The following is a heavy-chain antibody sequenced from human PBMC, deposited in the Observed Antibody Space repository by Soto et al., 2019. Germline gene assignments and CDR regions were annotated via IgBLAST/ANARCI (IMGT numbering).Heavy chain of an antibody. Sequence: QVQLVQSGAEVKKPGASVKVSCKASGYTFTSYYMHWVRQAPGQGLEWMGIINPSGGSTGYAQKFQGRVTMTRDTSTSTVYMELSSLRSEDTAVYYCARVLLFGSRVVTQGAFDIWGQGTMVTVSS. CDR2: INPSGGST. D-gene: IGHD2-21*02. J-gene: IGHJ3*02. V-gene: IGHV1-46*01. CDR1: GYTFTSYY. CDR3: ARVLLFGSRVVTQGAFDI.